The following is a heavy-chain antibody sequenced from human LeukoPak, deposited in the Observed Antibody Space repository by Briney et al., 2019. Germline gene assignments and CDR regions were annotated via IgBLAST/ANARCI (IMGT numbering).Heavy chain of an antibody. CDR1: GYYFTNYW. CDR3: ARAPQFSSGWYGPFDY. J-gene: IGHJ4*02. Sequence: GESLKISCKGSGYYFTNYWIGWIRQMPGKGLEWMGIVYSGDSDTRYSPSFQGQVTISADKSISTAYLQWSSLKASDTAMYYCARAPQFSSGWYGPFDYWGQGSLVTVSS. D-gene: IGHD6-19*01. V-gene: IGHV5-51*01. CDR2: VYSGDSDT.